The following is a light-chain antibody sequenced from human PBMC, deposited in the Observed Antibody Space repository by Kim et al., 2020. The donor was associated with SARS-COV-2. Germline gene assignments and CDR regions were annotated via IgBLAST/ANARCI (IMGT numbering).Light chain of an antibody. CDR2: GKN. J-gene: IGLJ1*01. CDR1: SLRSYY. Sequence: LGQTVRITCQGDSLRSYYASWYQQKPGQAPVLVIYGKNDRPSGIPDRFSGSSSGNTASLTITGAQAEDEADYYCNSRDSSGNHQVFGTGTKVTVL. V-gene: IGLV3-19*01. CDR3: NSRDSSGNHQV.